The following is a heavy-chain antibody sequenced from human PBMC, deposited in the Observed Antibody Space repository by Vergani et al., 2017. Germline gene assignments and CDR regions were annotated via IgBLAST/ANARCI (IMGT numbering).Heavy chain of an antibody. J-gene: IGHJ4*01. CDR1: GASVSSDDYY. CDR2: IYYSDRT. CDR3: VRERRASVRGFGI. D-gene: IGHD3-10*02. V-gene: IGHV4-30-4*08. Sequence: QVQLQESGPRLVKPSQTLSLTCNVSGASVSSDDYYWTWIRQPPGKGLEWIGFIYYSDRTFYNPSLRGRLSMSIDTSKNQFSLKLDSVTAADTAVYFCVRERRASVRGFGIWGRGILVAGSS.